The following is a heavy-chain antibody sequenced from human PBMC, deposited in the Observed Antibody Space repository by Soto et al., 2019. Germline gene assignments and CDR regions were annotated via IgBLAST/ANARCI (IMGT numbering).Heavy chain of an antibody. CDR1: GFSFIKYA. V-gene: IGHV3-23*01. J-gene: IGHJ4*02. CDR2: LSGSGGST. CDR3: ARGFSAGKGTPPDY. Sequence: EVQLLESGGGLVQPGGSLRLSCAASGFSFIKYAMSWVRQAPGKGLEWVSGLSGSGGSTSSADSVKGRFAISRDNSRNTLYLPMNSLRDGDTAIYYCARGFSAGKGTPPDYWGQGPLVTVSS. D-gene: IGHD1-1*01.